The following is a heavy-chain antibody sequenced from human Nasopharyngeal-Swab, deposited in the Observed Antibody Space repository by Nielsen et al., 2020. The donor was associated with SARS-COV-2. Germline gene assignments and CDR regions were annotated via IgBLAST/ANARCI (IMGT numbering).Heavy chain of an antibody. J-gene: IGHJ5*02. CDR1: GFTFSSFH. CDR3: VTIGSMGFDP. CDR2: VLYDGNDK. V-gene: IGHV3-30-3*01. Sequence: GGSLRLSCEASGFTFSSFHMPWVRQAPGKGLEWVSVVLYDGNDKYYADLLKGRFTISRDNAKNTVYQQMNSLRVKDTAVYYCVTIGSMGFDPWGQGTMVTVSS. D-gene: IGHD2-2*01.